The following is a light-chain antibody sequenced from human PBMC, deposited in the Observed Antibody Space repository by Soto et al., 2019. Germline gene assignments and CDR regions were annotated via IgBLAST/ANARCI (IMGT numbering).Light chain of an antibody. V-gene: IGKV3-15*01. Sequence: EIVMTQSPATLSVSPGERATLSCRASQSVSSNLAWYQQKPGQAPRLLIYGASTRATGIPARFSGSGSGTEFTLTISSLQAEERAVYSCQDYNNLPPLTFGGGPKVEIK. CDR3: QDYNNLPPLT. CDR2: GAS. CDR1: QSVSSN. J-gene: IGKJ4*01.